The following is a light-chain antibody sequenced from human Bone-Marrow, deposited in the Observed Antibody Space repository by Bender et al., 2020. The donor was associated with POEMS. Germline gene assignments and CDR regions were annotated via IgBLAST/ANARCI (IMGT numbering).Light chain of an antibody. CDR1: ALSKQH. CDR3: QSTDYDAFIYRGL. V-gene: IGLV3-25*03. CDR2: KDT. J-gene: IGLJ3*02. Sequence: SYELTQPPSVSVSPGQTARITCSGDALSKQHASWYRQKSGQAPVLVIYKDTERPSGIPARFSGSSSGTTVTLTISGVQAEDEADYYCQSTDYDAFIYRGLFGGGTKLTVL.